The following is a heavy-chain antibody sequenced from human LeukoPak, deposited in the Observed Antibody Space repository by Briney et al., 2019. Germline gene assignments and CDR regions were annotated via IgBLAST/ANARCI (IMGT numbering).Heavy chain of an antibody. Sequence: GGSLRLSCAASGFTYSSYAMSWVRQAPGKGLEWVTNIRQDGSEKYYVDSVKGRFTISRDNAKNSLYLQMNSLRAEDTAVYYCARDSGLRYFDWFQRLLGAFDIWGQGTMVTVSS. J-gene: IGHJ3*02. CDR3: ARDSGLRYFDWFQRLLGAFDI. CDR2: IRQDGSEK. D-gene: IGHD3-9*01. V-gene: IGHV3-7*01. CDR1: GFTYSSYA.